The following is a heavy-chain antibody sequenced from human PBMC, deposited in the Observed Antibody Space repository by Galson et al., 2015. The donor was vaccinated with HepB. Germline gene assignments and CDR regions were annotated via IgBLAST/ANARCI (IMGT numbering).Heavy chain of an antibody. D-gene: IGHD3-16*01. J-gene: IGHJ4*02. Sequence: SLRLSCAASGFPFSDYSMSWVRRAPGKGLEWVSYMSSGGGTIYYADSVKGRFTISRDYAKKSLYLQMNSLRDEDTAVYYCVREGGFDYWGQGTVVTVSS. CDR1: GFPFSDYS. CDR2: MSSGGGTI. V-gene: IGHV3-48*02. CDR3: VREGGFDY.